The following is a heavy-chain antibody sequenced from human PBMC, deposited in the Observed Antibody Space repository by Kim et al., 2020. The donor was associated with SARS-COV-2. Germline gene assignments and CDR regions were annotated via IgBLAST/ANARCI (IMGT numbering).Heavy chain of an antibody. D-gene: IGHD3-22*01. CDR2: ISSSSSTI. Sequence: GGSLRLSCAASGFTFGDYYMSWIRQAPGKGLEWVSDISSSSSTIYYADSVKGRFTISRDNAKNSLYLQMNSLRAEDTAVYYCARVPYYYDRSGYGFDYWGQGTLVTVSS. J-gene: IGHJ4*02. CDR1: GFTFGDYY. V-gene: IGHV3-11*01. CDR3: ARVPYYYDRSGYGFDY.